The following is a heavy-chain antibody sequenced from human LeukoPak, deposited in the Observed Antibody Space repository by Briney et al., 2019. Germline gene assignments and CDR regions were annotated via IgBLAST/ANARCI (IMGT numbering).Heavy chain of an antibody. D-gene: IGHD1-1*01. CDR2: ITSSSRYI. J-gene: IGHJ4*02. Sequence: GGSLRLSCAASGFTFSSYSMDWVRQAPGKGLEWVSSITSSSRYIYYADSVKGRFTISRDNAKNSLYLQMNSLRAEDTAIYYCATSPGELEFDYWGQGTLVTVSS. CDR3: ATSPGELEFDY. V-gene: IGHV3-21*01. CDR1: GFTFSSYS.